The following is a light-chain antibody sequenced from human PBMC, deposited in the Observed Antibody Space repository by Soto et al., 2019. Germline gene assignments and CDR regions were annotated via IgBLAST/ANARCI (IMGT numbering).Light chain of an antibody. Sequence: DIQMTQSPSTLSASVGDSATITCRASQSISIWLAWYQQKPGKAPKLLIHKASTLQSGVPSRFSGSGSETDFTLTISSLQPDDFATYYCQQYNSYSPTFGQGTKVDI. V-gene: IGKV1-5*03. CDR2: KAS. J-gene: IGKJ1*01. CDR3: QQYNSYSPT. CDR1: QSISIW.